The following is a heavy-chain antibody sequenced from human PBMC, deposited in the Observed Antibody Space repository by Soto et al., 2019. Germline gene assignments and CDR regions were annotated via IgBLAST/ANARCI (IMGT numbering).Heavy chain of an antibody. CDR3: AKDLSITMVWGVIVPDAFDI. CDR2: ISGSGGST. J-gene: IGHJ3*02. V-gene: IGHV3-23*01. D-gene: IGHD3-10*01. Sequence: EVQLLESGGGLVQPGGSLRLSCAASGFTFSSYAMSWVRQAPGKGLEWVSAISGSGGSTYYADSVKGRFTISRDNSKNTLYLQMNSLRAEDTAVYYCAKDLSITMVWGVIVPDAFDIWGQGTMVTVSS. CDR1: GFTFSSYA.